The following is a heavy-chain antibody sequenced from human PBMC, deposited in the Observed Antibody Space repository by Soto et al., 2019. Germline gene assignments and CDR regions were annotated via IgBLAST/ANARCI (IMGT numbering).Heavy chain of an antibody. J-gene: IGHJ4*02. V-gene: IGHV1-58*01. CDR1: GSTFTSYG. Sequence: SVTVFCTASGSTFTSYGVSCLRQDRGQRLEWIGWIVVGSGNTNYAQKFQERVTITRDMSTSTAYMELSSLRSEDTAVYYCAAAVTGSGWFLIFDYWGQGTLVTVSS. D-gene: IGHD6-19*01. CDR3: AAAVTGSGWFLIFDY. CDR2: IVVGSGNT.